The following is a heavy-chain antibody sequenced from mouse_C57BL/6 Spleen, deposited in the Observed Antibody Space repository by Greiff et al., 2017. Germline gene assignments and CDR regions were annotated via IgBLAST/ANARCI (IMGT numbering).Heavy chain of an antibody. CDR2: IHPNSGST. CDR3: ARNDYGSSYAMDY. Sequence: VKLQQPGAELVKPGASVKLSCKASGYTFTSYWMHWVKQRPGQGLEWIGMIHPNSGSTNYNEKFKSKGTLTVDKSSSTAYMQLSSLTSEDSAVYYCARNDYGSSYAMDYWGQGTSVTVSS. CDR1: GYTFTSYW. V-gene: IGHV1-64*01. D-gene: IGHD1-1*01. J-gene: IGHJ4*01.